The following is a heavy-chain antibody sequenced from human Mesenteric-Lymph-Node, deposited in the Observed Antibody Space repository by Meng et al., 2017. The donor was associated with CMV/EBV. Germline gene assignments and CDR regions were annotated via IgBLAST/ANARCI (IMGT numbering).Heavy chain of an antibody. CDR2: IIPILGIA. CDR3: ARGHTGITIFGVVTYGMDV. Sequence: SVKVSCKASGGTFSSYTISWVRQAPGQGLEWMGGIIPILGIANYAQKFQGRVTITADKSTSTAYMELSSLRSDDTAVYYCARGHTGITIFGVVTYGMDVWGQGTTVTVSS. V-gene: IGHV1-69*10. CDR1: GGTFSSYT. D-gene: IGHD3-3*01. J-gene: IGHJ6*02.